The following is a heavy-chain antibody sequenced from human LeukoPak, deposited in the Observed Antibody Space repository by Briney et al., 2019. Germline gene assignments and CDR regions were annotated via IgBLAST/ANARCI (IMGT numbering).Heavy chain of an antibody. Sequence: GGSLRLSCAASGFTFSSYGMHWVRQAPGKGLEWVAVIWYDGSNKYYADSVKGRFTISRDNSKNTLYLQMNSLRAEDTAVYYCARGDDYGDSSIDYWGQGTLVTVSS. CDR2: IWYDGSNK. D-gene: IGHD4-17*01. J-gene: IGHJ4*02. CDR1: GFTFSSYG. V-gene: IGHV3-33*01. CDR3: ARGDDYGDSSIDY.